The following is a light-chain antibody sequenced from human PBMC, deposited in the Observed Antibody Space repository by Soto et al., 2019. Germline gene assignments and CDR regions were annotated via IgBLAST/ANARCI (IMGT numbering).Light chain of an antibody. Sequence: AIQMTQSPSSLSASVGDRVTIACRASQGIRNDLGWYQQKPGKAPKLLIYAASSLQSGVPSRFSGSGSGTDFTLTISSLQPEDFATYYCLQDYNYPTFGQGTKVDIK. V-gene: IGKV1-6*01. CDR3: LQDYNYPT. CDR2: AAS. J-gene: IGKJ1*01. CDR1: QGIRND.